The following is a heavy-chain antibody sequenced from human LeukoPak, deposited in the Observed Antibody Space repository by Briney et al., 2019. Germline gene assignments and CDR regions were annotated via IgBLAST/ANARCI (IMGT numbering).Heavy chain of an antibody. J-gene: IGHJ5*02. D-gene: IGHD6-13*01. CDR2: ISSSSSTI. V-gene: IGHV3-48*04. Sequence: GGSLRLSCAASGFTFSSYSMNWVRQAPGKGLEWVSYISSSSSTICYADSVKGRFTISRDNAKNSLYLQMNSLRAEDTAVYYCARDDSSSWYADWFDPWGQGTLVTVSS. CDR1: GFTFSSYS. CDR3: ARDDSSSWYADWFDP.